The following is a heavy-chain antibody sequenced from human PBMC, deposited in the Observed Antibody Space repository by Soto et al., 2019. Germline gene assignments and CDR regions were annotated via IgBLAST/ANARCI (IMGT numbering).Heavy chain of an antibody. CDR1: GYTFTSYD. Sequence: ASVKVSCKASGYTFTSYDINWVRQTTGQGLEWMGWMNPNSGNTGYAQKFQGRVTMTRDTSISTAYMELSSLRSEDTAVYYCARQWELSGYYYGMDVWGQGTTVTVSS. CDR2: MNPNSGNT. J-gene: IGHJ6*02. V-gene: IGHV1-8*01. D-gene: IGHD1-26*01. CDR3: ARQWELSGYYYGMDV.